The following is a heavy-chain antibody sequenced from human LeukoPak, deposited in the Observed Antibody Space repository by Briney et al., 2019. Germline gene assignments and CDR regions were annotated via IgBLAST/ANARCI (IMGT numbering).Heavy chain of an antibody. Sequence: GASVKVSCKASGYTFTSYVISWVRQAPGQGLEWMGWISAYNGNTNYAQKLQGRVTMTTDTSTSTAYMELRSLRSDDTAVYYCAYYYDSSGETALWFDPWGQGTLVTVSS. V-gene: IGHV1-18*01. CDR1: GYTFTSYV. CDR2: ISAYNGNT. D-gene: IGHD3-22*01. CDR3: AYYYDSSGETALWFDP. J-gene: IGHJ5*02.